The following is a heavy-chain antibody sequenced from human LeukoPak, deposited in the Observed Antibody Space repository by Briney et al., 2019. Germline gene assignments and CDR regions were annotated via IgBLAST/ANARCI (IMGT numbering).Heavy chain of an antibody. CDR3: AASTIFGVVITYNWFDP. CDR2: IIPIFGTA. J-gene: IGHJ5*02. D-gene: IGHD3-3*01. CDR1: GGTFSSYA. Sequence: ASVKVSCKASGGTFSSYAISWVRQAPGQGLEWMGGIIPIFGTANYAQKFQGRVTITTDESTSTAYMELSSPRSEDTAVYYCAASTIFGVVITYNWFDPWGQGTLVTVSS. V-gene: IGHV1-69*05.